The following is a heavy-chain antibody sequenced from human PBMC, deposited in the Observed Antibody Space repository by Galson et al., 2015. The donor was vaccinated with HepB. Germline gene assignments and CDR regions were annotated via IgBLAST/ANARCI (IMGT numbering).Heavy chain of an antibody. J-gene: IGHJ4*02. CDR3: ARGGDIVATKVDY. CDR1: GFTFSDYY. Sequence: SLRLSCAASGFTFSDYYMSWIRQAPGKGLEWVSYISSSSSYTNYADSVKGRFTISRDNAKNSLYLQMNSLRAEDTAVYYCARGGDIVATKVDYWGQGTLVTVSS. CDR2: ISSSSSYT. V-gene: IGHV3-11*06. D-gene: IGHD5-12*01.